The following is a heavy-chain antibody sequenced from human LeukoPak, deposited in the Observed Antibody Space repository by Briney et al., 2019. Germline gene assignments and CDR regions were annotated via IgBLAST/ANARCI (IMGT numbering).Heavy chain of an antibody. J-gene: IGHJ5*02. CDR2: IDPSDSYT. Sequence: GESLKISCQGSGYTFTRYWIGWVRQMPGKGLEWMGRIDPSDSYTNYSPSFQGRVTISADKSISTAYLQWSSLKASDTAMYYCARLWSPNWFDPWGQGTLVTVSS. D-gene: IGHD3-16*01. CDR3: ARLWSPNWFDP. CDR1: GYTFTRYW. V-gene: IGHV5-10-1*01.